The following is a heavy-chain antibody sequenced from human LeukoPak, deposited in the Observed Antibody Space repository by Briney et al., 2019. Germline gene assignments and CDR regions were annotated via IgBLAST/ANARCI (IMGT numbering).Heavy chain of an antibody. V-gene: IGHV3-9*01. D-gene: IGHD2-15*01. CDR1: GFTFDDFA. CDR3: ARDGRRLYCSGGSCYFADDDY. CDR2: ISWDSGSS. Sequence: GGSLRLSCAASGFTFDDFAMHWVRQPPGKGLQWISSISWDSGSSVYADSVKGRFGISRDNAKNTLYLQMNSLRTEDTAVYYCARDGRRLYCSGGSCYFADDDYWGQGTLVTVSS. J-gene: IGHJ4*02.